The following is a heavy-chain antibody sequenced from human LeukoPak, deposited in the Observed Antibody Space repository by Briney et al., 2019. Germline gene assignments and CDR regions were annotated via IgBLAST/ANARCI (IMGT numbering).Heavy chain of an antibody. D-gene: IGHD3-10*01. CDR1: GFTFSSYS. Sequence: GGSLRLSCAASGFTFSSYSMNWVRQAPGKGLEWVSSISSSSSYIYYADSVKGRFTISRDNAKNSLYLQMNSLRAEDTAVYYCARTPGLLWFGEFATHAFDIWGQGTMVTVSS. V-gene: IGHV3-21*01. CDR2: ISSSSSYI. CDR3: ARTPGLLWFGEFATHAFDI. J-gene: IGHJ3*02.